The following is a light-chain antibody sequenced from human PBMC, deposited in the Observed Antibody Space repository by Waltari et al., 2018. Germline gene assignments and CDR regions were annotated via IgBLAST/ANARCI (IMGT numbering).Light chain of an antibody. CDR1: QSISSY. V-gene: IGKV1-39*01. Sequence: DIQMTQSPSSLSASVGDRVTITCRASQSISSYLNWYQQKPGKAPKLLSYAASSWQSGVPSRFSGSGSGTDFTLTISSLQPEDFATYYCQQSYSTPPTFGQGTKVEIK. J-gene: IGKJ1*01. CDR3: QQSYSTPPT. CDR2: AAS.